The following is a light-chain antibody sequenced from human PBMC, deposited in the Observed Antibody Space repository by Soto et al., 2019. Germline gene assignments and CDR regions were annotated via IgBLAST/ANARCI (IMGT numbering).Light chain of an antibody. Sequence: EIVMTQSPATLSVSPGERATLSCRASLSVSRNLAWYQQKPGQASRLLIFDASTRATGIPARFSGSGSGTEFTLTITSLQSEDFAVYYCQQYNAWPRTFGQGTKVEIK. CDR3: QQYNAWPRT. V-gene: IGKV3-15*01. CDR2: DAS. CDR1: LSVSRN. J-gene: IGKJ1*01.